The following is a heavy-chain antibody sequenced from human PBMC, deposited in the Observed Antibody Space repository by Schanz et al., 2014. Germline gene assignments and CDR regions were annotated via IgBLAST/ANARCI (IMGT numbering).Heavy chain of an antibody. CDR3: ARRASCGRIDCRFDA. D-gene: IGHD2-21*01. V-gene: IGHV3-72*01. CDR1: GFTFSKYW. CDR2: VRNKNNRYTT. J-gene: IGHJ4*03. Sequence: EVQLVESGGGLVQPGGSLRLSCGGSGFTFSKYWMSWVRQAPGKGLEWVGRVRNKNNRYTTEYAASVKGRFTISRDDSKTSLYVHMDSQKTEDAAMCYCARRASCGRIDCRFDAWGQGTLVTVSS.